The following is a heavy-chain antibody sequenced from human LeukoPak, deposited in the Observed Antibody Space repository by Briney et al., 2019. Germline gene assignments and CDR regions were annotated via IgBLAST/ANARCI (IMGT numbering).Heavy chain of an antibody. J-gene: IGHJ4*02. CDR1: GYTFTGYY. Sequence: ASVKVSCKASGYTFTGYYMHWVRQAPGQGLEWMGWINPNSGGTNYAQKFQGRVTMTRDTPISTAYMELSRLRSDDTAVYYCARGGYSGYDFFAPDYWGQGTLVTVSS. D-gene: IGHD5-12*01. CDR2: INPNSGGT. CDR3: ARGGYSGYDFFAPDY. V-gene: IGHV1-2*02.